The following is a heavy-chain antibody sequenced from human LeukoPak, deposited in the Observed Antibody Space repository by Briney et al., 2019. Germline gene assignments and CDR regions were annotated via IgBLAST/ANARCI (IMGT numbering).Heavy chain of an antibody. V-gene: IGHV3-21*01. CDR2: ISSSSYI. Sequence: GGSLRLFCAASGFTFSSYSMNWVRQAPGKGLEWVSSISSSSYIYYADSVKGRFTISRDNAKNSLYLQMNSLRAEDTAVYYCARDNSVEDTAWWFDPWGQGTLVTVSS. J-gene: IGHJ5*02. D-gene: IGHD4-23*01. CDR3: ARDNSVEDTAWWFDP. CDR1: GFTFSSYS.